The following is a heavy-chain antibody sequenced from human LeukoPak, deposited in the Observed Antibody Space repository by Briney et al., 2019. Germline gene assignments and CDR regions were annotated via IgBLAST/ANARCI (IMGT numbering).Heavy chain of an antibody. Sequence: QPGGSLRLSCAASGFTFSSYEMNWVRQAPGKGLEWVSYISSSGSTIYYADSVKGRFTISRDNAKNSLYLQMNSLRAEDTAVCYCARAIGDYYYYYMDVWGKGTTVTVSS. D-gene: IGHD3-10*01. CDR2: ISSSGSTI. V-gene: IGHV3-48*03. J-gene: IGHJ6*03. CDR3: ARAIGDYYYYYMDV. CDR1: GFTFSSYE.